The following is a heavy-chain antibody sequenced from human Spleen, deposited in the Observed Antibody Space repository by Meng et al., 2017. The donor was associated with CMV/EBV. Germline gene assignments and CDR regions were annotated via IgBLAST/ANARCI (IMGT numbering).Heavy chain of an antibody. D-gene: IGHD1-26*01. Sequence: KPSGYAFTTYGIGWVRQAPGQGLEWMGWINAYNGDTNYAQKFQGRATMTTDTSTSTAYLELRSLRSDDTAVYYCARYQIRGSTEVDYWGQGTLVTVSS. J-gene: IGHJ4*02. CDR3: ARYQIRGSTEVDY. V-gene: IGHV1-18*01. CDR2: INAYNGDT. CDR1: GYAFTTYG.